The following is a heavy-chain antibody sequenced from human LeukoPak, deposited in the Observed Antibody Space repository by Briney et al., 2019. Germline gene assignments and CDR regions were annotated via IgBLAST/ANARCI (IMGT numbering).Heavy chain of an antibody. CDR3: ARARRQPTHYYYYYMDV. D-gene: IGHD6-13*01. J-gene: IGHJ6*03. CDR1: GFTFSSYW. V-gene: IGHV3-7*01. CDR2: IKQDGSEK. Sequence: GGSLRLSCAASGFTFSSYWMSWVREAPGKGLEWVANIKQDGSEKYYVDSVKGRFTISRDNAKNSLYLQMNSLRAEDTAVYYCARARRQPTHYYYYYMDVWGKGTTVTVSS.